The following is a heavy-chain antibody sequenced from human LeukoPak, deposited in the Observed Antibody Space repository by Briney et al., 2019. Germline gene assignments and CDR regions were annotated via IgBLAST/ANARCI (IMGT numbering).Heavy chain of an antibody. CDR1: GYTFTTYG. J-gene: IGHJ4*02. Sequence: ASVKVSCKASGYTFTTYGITWVRQAPGQGLEWMGWISAYNGNTNYAPRLQGRVTMTTDTSTSTAYMELRSLRSDDTAVYYCASLAHFDGSTYYPDFWGQGTLVTVSS. V-gene: IGHV1-18*01. D-gene: IGHD3-22*01. CDR2: ISAYNGNT. CDR3: ASLAHFDGSTYYPDF.